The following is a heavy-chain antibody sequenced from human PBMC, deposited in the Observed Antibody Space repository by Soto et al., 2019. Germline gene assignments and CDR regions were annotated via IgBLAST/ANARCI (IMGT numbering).Heavy chain of an antibody. Sequence: SETLSLTCTVSGGSISSGGYYWSWIRQHPGKGLEWIGYIYYSGSTYYNPSLKSRVTISVDTSKNQFSLKLSSVTAADTAVYYCARVGSSWGWFDPWGQGTLVTVSS. CDR2: IYYSGST. V-gene: IGHV4-31*03. CDR3: ARVGSSWGWFDP. J-gene: IGHJ5*02. D-gene: IGHD6-13*01. CDR1: GGSISSGGYY.